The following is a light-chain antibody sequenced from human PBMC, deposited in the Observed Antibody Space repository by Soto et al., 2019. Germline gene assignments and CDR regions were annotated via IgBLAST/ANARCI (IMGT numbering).Light chain of an antibody. CDR1: QSVSSSY. J-gene: IGKJ4*01. V-gene: IGKV3-20*01. CDR2: GAS. Sequence: EIVLTQSPGTLSLSPGERATLSCRASQSVSSSYLAWYQQKPGQAPRLLIYGASSRATGIPDRFSGSGSGTDFTLTISRLEPEDFALYYCQHYNNWPLTFGGGTKVEIK. CDR3: QHYNNWPLT.